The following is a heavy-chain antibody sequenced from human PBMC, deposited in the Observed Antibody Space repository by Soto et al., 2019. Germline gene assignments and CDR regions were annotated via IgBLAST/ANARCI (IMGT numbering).Heavy chain of an antibody. J-gene: IGHJ4*02. CDR1: GGSISSSNW. V-gene: IGHV4-4*02. D-gene: IGHD3-22*01. CDR3: ARGYDSSGLRIDY. Sequence: LSLTCAVSGGSISSSNWWSWVRQPPGKGLGWIGEIYHSGSTNYNPSLKSRVTISVDKSKNQFPLKLSSVTAADTAVYYCARGYDSSGLRIDYWGQGTLVTVSS. CDR2: IYHSGST.